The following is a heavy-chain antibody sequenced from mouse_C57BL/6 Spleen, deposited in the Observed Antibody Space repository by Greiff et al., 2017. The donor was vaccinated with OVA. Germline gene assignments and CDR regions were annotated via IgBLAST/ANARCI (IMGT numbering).Heavy chain of an antibody. CDR2: ISYDGSN. Sequence: ESGPGLVKPSQSLSLTCSVTGYSITSGYYWNWIRQFPGNKLEWMGYISYDGSNNYNPSLKNRISITRDTSKNQFFLKLNSVTTEDTATYYCARKDSITTVVAKGYAMDYWGQGTSVTVSS. D-gene: IGHD1-1*01. J-gene: IGHJ4*01. CDR1: GYSITSGYY. CDR3: ARKDSITTVVAKGYAMDY. V-gene: IGHV3-6*01.